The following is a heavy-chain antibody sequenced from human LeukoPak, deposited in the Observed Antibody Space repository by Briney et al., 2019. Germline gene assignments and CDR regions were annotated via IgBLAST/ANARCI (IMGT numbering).Heavy chain of an antibody. V-gene: IGHV4-59*01. D-gene: IGHD3-10*01. J-gene: IGHJ3*02. Sequence: SETLSLTCTVSGGSISSYYWSWIRQPPGKGLEWIGYIYYSGSTNYNPSLKSRVTISVDTSKNQFSLKLSSVTAADTAVYYCARDGAMVRGDDAFDIWGQGTMVTVSS. CDR1: GGSISSYY. CDR2: IYYSGST. CDR3: ARDGAMVRGDDAFDI.